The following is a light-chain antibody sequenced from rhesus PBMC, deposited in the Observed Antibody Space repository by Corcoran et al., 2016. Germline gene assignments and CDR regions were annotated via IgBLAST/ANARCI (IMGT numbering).Light chain of an antibody. CDR1: QSLVHSDGKTY. Sequence: DVVMTQSPLSLPITLGQPSSISCRSSQSLVHSDGKTYLNWLQQKPGQRPRLLIYQVSNRDSGAPDRLSDSGAGTDFTLKISRVEADGVVIYRYIPNSHWPLTFGGGTKVDLK. CDR2: QVS. CDR3: IPNSHWPLT. J-gene: IGKJ4*01. V-gene: IGKV2S9*01.